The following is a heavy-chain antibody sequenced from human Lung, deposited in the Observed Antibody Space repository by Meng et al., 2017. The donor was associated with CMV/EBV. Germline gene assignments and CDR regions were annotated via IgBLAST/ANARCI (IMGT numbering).Heavy chain of an antibody. CDR1: ISSSNW. CDR2: IYHSGST. D-gene: IGHD3-22*01. Sequence: ISSSNWWSWVRQPPGKGLEWIGEIYHSGSTNYNPSLKSLVTISVDKSKNQFSLKLSSVTAADTAVYYCASEGEYYYDSSGYYGYFDYWGQGTLVTVSS. J-gene: IGHJ4*02. CDR3: ASEGEYYYDSSGYYGYFDY. V-gene: IGHV4-4*02.